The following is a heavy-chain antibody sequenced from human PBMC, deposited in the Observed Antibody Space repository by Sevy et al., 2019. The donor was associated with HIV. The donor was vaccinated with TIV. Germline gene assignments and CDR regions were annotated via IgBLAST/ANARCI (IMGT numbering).Heavy chain of an antibody. Sequence: GGSLRLSCAASGFTFSSYEMNWVRQAPGKGLEWVSYISSSGSTIYYADSVKGRFTISRDNAKNSLYLQMNSLRAEDTAVYYCARDPNYYDSSGYSYYFDYWGQGTLVTVSS. CDR1: GFTFSSYE. D-gene: IGHD3-22*01. V-gene: IGHV3-48*03. CDR3: ARDPNYYDSSGYSYYFDY. CDR2: ISSSGSTI. J-gene: IGHJ4*02.